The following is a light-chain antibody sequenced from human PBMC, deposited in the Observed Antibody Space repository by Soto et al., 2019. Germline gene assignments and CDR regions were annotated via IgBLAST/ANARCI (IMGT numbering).Light chain of an antibody. CDR1: SSDVGGYNY. CDR3: CSYALL. J-gene: IGLJ1*01. Sequence: QSVLTQPPSASGSPGQSVAISCTGTSSDVGGYNYVSWYQQHPGKAPKLMIYEVNKRPSGVPDRFSGSKSGNTASLTVSGLQAEDEADYYCCSYALLFGTGTKVTVL. V-gene: IGLV2-8*01. CDR2: EVN.